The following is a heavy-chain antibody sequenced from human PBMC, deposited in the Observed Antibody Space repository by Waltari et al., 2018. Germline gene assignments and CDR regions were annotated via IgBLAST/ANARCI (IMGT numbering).Heavy chain of an antibody. Sequence: VQLVESGGEVARPGGSLTLSCAASDSTFNTYAVTWVRQAPVRGLEWVAALSAGGGSVYYADSVKGRFSISRDDSKNTAYLHISSLRVEDTAVYYCAKGYCRFGSCPPFYYYFGMDVWGQGTTVTVSS. CDR3: AKGYCRFGSCPPFYYYFGMDV. CDR1: DSTFNTYA. J-gene: IGHJ6*02. CDR2: LSAGGGSV. D-gene: IGHD2-15*01. V-gene: IGHV3-23*04.